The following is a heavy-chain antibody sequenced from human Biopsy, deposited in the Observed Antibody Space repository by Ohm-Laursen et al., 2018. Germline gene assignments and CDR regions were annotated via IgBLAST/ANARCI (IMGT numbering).Heavy chain of an antibody. CDR3: VREQKTGYAEVWYFDL. CDR2: ISYNHRT. V-gene: IGHV4-31*03. D-gene: IGHD3-9*01. Sequence: SQTLSLTCSVSGASVKTSGYFWAWIRQRPGKGLVWIGYISYNHRTHYNLSLKSRIAISFDTSNNCISLQLRGVSVADTAVYYCVREQKTGYAEVWYFDLWGRGSPVTVPS. CDR1: GASVKTSGYF. J-gene: IGHJ2*01.